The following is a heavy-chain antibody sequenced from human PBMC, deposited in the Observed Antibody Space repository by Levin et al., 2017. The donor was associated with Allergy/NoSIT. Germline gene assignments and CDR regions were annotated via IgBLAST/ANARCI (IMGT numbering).Heavy chain of an antibody. CDR1: GFTFSSYS. CDR2: ISSSSSTI. D-gene: IGHD2-15*01. Sequence: GGSLRLSCAASGFTFSSYSMNWVRQAPGKGLEWVSYISSSSSTIYYADSVKGRFTISRDNAKNSLYLQMNSLRAEDTAVYYCAREYCSGGSCYSAYFQHWGQGTLVTVSS. V-gene: IGHV3-48*01. CDR3: AREYCSGGSCYSAYFQH. J-gene: IGHJ1*01.